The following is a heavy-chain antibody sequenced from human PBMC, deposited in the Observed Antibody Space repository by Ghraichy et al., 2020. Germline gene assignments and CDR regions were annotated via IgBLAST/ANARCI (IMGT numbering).Heavy chain of an antibody. D-gene: IGHD2/OR15-2a*01. CDR2: MFMGGDT. CDR1: GISVGGNY. CDR3: ARGLNSDS. V-gene: IGHV3-66*01. Sequence: GRSLRLSCAVSGISVGGNYMSWVRQAPGKGLEWVSSMFMGGDTFYADSVKGRVTFSRDNSKNTMYLQMNSLRAEDSAVYYCARGLNSDSWGQGTLVTVSS. J-gene: IGHJ4*02.